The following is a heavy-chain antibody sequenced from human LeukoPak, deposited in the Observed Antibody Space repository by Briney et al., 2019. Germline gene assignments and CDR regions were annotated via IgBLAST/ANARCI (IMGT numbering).Heavy chain of an antibody. CDR1: GFTFSSYA. J-gene: IGHJ6*03. Sequence: PGGSLRLSCAASGFTFSSYAMHWVRQAPGKGLEWVAVISYDGSNKYYADSVKGRFTISRDNSKNTLYLQMNSLRAEDTAVYYCARAGPPGFYYTDMDVWGKGTTVTVSS. CDR2: ISYDGSNK. D-gene: IGHD3-3*01. V-gene: IGHV3-30*01. CDR3: ARAGPPGFYYTDMDV.